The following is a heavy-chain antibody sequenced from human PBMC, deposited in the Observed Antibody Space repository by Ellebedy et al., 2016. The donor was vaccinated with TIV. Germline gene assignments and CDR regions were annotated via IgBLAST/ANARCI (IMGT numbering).Heavy chain of an antibody. D-gene: IGHD4-17*01. Sequence: GESLKISCAASGFTFSDYYMSWIRQAPGKGLEWVSYISSSGSTIYYADSVKGRFTISRDNAKNSLYLQMNSLRAEDTAVYYCARELDDYGDYEARNNAFDIWGQGTMVTVSS. CDR2: ISSSGSTI. CDR1: GFTFSDYY. V-gene: IGHV3-11*01. J-gene: IGHJ3*02. CDR3: ARELDDYGDYEARNNAFDI.